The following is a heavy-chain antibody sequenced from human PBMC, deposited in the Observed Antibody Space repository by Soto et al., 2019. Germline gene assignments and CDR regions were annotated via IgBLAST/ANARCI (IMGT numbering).Heavy chain of an antibody. CDR1: GFTFSDYY. Sequence: SIRVSCAAAGFTFSDYYMSWILQTPGKGLEWVSAISGSGGSTYYADSVKGRFTISRDNSKNTPYLQMNSLRAEDTAVYYCAKNSPVTTLVLFDYWGQGPLGTVSS. D-gene: IGHD4-17*01. V-gene: IGHV3-23*01. CDR2: ISGSGGST. CDR3: AKNSPVTTLVLFDY. J-gene: IGHJ4*02.